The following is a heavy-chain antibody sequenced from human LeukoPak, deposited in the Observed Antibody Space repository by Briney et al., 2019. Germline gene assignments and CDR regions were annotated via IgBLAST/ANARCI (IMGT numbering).Heavy chain of an antibody. Sequence: SETLSLTCTVSGGSISSYYWSWIRHPPGKGLEWIGYIYYSRSTNYNPSLTRRVTISVDTSKNQFSLKLSSVTAADRAVYYCARSVGSERDFDYWGQGTLVTVSS. CDR3: ARSVGSERDFDY. J-gene: IGHJ4*02. V-gene: IGHV4-59*01. D-gene: IGHD1-26*01. CDR2: IYYSRST. CDR1: GGSISSYY.